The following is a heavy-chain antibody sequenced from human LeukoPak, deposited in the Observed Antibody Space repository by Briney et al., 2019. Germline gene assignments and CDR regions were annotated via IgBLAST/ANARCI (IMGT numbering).Heavy chain of an antibody. V-gene: IGHV1-46*01. CDR1: GYTFTSYY. J-gene: IGHJ4*02. D-gene: IGHD3-9*01. CDR3: ARGPPDHDIPPGVSDY. CDR2: INPSGGST. Sequence: ASVKVSCKASGYTFTSYYMHWVRQAPGQGLEWMGIINPSGGSTSYAQKFQGRVTMTRDMSTSTVYMELSSLRSEDTAVYYCARGPPDHDIPPGVSDYGGQGTLVTVPS.